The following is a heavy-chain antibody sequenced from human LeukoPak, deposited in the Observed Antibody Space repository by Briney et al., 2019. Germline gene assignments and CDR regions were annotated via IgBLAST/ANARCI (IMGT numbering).Heavy chain of an antibody. V-gene: IGHV3-30*18. CDR1: GFTFNSYA. D-gene: IGHD1-7*01. J-gene: IGHJ6*03. CDR3: AKASLELDEEYYYYYYMDV. CDR2: ILYDGSNK. Sequence: GGSLRLSCAASGFTFNSYAMSWVRQAPGKGLEWVAVILYDGSNKYYADSVKGRFTISRDNSKNTLFLQMNSLRAEDTAVYYCAKASLELDEEYYYYYYMDVWGKGTTVTVSS.